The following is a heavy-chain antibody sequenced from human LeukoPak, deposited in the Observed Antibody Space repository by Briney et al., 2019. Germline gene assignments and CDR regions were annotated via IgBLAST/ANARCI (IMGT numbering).Heavy chain of an antibody. J-gene: IGHJ4*02. CDR1: GGSINSYY. D-gene: IGHD3-16*01. V-gene: IGHV4-59*01. Sequence: PSETLSLTCTVSGGSINSYYWSWIRQPPGKGLEWIGYIYYSGSTNYNPSLKGRVTISVDTSKNQFSLKLYSVTAADTAVYYCYRWGHTHDYWGQGTLVTVSS. CDR2: IYYSGST. CDR3: YRWGHTHDY.